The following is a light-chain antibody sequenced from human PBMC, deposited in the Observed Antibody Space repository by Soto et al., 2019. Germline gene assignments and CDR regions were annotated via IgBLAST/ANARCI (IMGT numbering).Light chain of an antibody. CDR2: DVS. J-gene: IGLJ2*01. Sequence: QSVLTQPPSASGSPGQSVTISCTGTSSDVGGYNYVSWYQQHPGKAPKLLIYDVSKRPSGVPDRFSGSKSGNTASLTVSGLQAEDEADYYCRSYAGSNNSVAFGGGTKLTVL. V-gene: IGLV2-8*01. CDR1: SSDVGGYNY. CDR3: RSYAGSNNSVA.